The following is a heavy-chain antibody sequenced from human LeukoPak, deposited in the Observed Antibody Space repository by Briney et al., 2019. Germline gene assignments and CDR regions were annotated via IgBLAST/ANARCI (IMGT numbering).Heavy chain of an antibody. J-gene: IGHJ6*03. Sequence: SVKLFCKASGRTFISYAITWVRQAPGQGLECMGGIIPIFGTANYAQKFEGRVTITADESASTVYLELSSLRSDDTAVYYCARGIRGTRDHSYYYMDVWGKGTTVTVSS. D-gene: IGHD3-10*01. CDR3: ARGIRGTRDHSYYYMDV. V-gene: IGHV1-69*13. CDR2: IIPIFGTA. CDR1: GRTFISYA.